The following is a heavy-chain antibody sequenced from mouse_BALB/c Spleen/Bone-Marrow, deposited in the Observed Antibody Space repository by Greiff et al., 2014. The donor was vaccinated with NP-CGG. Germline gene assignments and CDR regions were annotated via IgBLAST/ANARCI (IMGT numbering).Heavy chain of an antibody. D-gene: IGHD2-3*01. CDR1: GYTFTDYY. Sequence: LEESGAELVRPGASVKLSCKASGYTFTDYYMNWVKQRPGQGLEWIGAIYPGSGNTYYNEKFKGKATLTADKSSSTAYMQLSSRTSEDSAVYFCARSGDGCPRESIDYWGQGTSVTVSS. V-gene: IGHV1-76*01. J-gene: IGHJ4*01. CDR2: IYPGSGNT. CDR3: ARSGDGCPRESIDY.